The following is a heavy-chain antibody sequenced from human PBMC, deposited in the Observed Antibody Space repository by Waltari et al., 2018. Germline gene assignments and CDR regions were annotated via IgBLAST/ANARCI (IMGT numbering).Heavy chain of an antibody. CDR3: AREGGGQLWLRAFDI. CDR2: ISSSSSTI. V-gene: IGHV3-48*02. J-gene: IGHJ3*02. D-gene: IGHD5-18*01. Sequence: EVQLVESGGGLVQPGGSLRLSCAASGFTFSSYSMNWVRQAPGKGLEWVSYISSSSSTIYYPDSVKGRFTISRDNAKNSLYLQMNSLRDEDTAVYYCAREGGGQLWLRAFDIWGQGTMVTVSS. CDR1: GFTFSSYS.